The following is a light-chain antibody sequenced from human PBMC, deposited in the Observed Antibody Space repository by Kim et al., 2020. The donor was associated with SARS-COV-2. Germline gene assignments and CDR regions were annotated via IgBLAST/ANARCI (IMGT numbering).Light chain of an antibody. V-gene: IGLV1-51*01. Sequence: QKVTLSCSGSSSNIGNNYVAWYQQLPGTAPKLLIYDNNKRPSGIPDRFSGSKSGTSATLGITGLQTGDEADYYCGTWDSSLSGYVVFGGGTQLTVL. CDR3: GTWDSSLSGYVV. CDR2: DNN. CDR1: SSNIGNNY. J-gene: IGLJ2*01.